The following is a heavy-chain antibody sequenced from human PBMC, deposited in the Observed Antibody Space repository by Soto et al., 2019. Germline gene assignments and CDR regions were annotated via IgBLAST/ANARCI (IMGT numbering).Heavy chain of an antibody. CDR2: IYYSGST. J-gene: IGHJ6*02. Sequence: QVQLQESGPGLVKPSQTLSLTCTVSGDSISSGDYYWSWIRQPPGKGLEWIGYIYYSGSTYYNPSLKSRVTISVDTSKIQFSLKLSSVTAADTAVYYCARDIVLVPFFFGYYGMDVWGQGTTVTVSS. V-gene: IGHV4-30-4*01. CDR3: ARDIVLVPFFFGYYGMDV. D-gene: IGHD2-2*01. CDR1: GDSISSGDYY.